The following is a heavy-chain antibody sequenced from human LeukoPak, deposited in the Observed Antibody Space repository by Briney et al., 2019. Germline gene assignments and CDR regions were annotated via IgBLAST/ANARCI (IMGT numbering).Heavy chain of an antibody. V-gene: IGHV4-39*01. D-gene: IGHD2-15*01. CDR2: IYYSGST. CDR3: ARLLLCSGGSCYSKYYFDY. Sequence: PSETLSLTCTVSGGSISSYYWGWIRQPPGKGLEWVGSIYYSGSTHHNPSLQGRVTISVDTSKSQFSLRLSSVTAADTAVYYCARLLLCSGGSCYSKYYFDYWGQGTLVTVSS. CDR1: GGSISSYY. J-gene: IGHJ4*02.